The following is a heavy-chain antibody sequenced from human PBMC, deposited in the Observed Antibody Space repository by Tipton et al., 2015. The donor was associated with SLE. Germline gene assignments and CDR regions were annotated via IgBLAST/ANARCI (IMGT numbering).Heavy chain of an antibody. Sequence: SLRLSCAASGFTFSTFEMNWVRQAPGKGLEWVSYISSSSSTIYYADSVKGRFTISRDNAKNSLYLQMNSLRAEDTAVYYCATDLSEYFDYWGQGTLVTVSS. CDR2: ISSSSSTI. V-gene: IGHV3-48*03. D-gene: IGHD1-14*01. CDR3: ATDLSEYFDY. CDR1: GFTFSTFE. J-gene: IGHJ4*02.